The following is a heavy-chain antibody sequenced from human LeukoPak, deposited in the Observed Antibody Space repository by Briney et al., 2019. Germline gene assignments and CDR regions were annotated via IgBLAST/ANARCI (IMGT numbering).Heavy chain of an antibody. V-gene: IGHV1-18*01. Sequence: ASVKVSCKASGYTFTSYGISWVRQAPGQGLEWMGLISAYNGNTNYAQKLHGRVTLTTDTSTSTAYMELRSLRSDDTAVYYCARDPLEYSSSGGDYWGQGTLVTVSS. D-gene: IGHD6-6*01. J-gene: IGHJ4*02. CDR3: ARDPLEYSSSGGDY. CDR1: GYTFTSYG. CDR2: ISAYNGNT.